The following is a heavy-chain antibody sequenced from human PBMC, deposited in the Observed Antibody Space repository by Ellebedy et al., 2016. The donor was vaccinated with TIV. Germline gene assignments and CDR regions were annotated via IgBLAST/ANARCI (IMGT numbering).Heavy chain of an antibody. Sequence: GESLKISCKGSGYSFTSYWISWVRQMPGKGLEWMGIIYPGDSDTRYSPSFQGQVTISADKSISTAYLQWSSLKASDTAMYYCARLTVVRGVIGSMDVWGQGTTVTVSS. V-gene: IGHV5-51*01. D-gene: IGHD3-10*01. J-gene: IGHJ6*02. CDR2: IYPGDSDT. CDR1: GYSFTSYW. CDR3: ARLTVVRGVIGSMDV.